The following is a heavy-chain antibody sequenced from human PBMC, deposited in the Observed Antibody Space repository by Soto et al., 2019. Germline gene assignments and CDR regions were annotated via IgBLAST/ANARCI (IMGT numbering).Heavy chain of an antibody. CDR3: ASHPRDSSGYWYYFDY. V-gene: IGHV3-21*01. CDR2: ISSSSNYI. J-gene: IGHJ4*02. D-gene: IGHD3-22*01. CDR1: GFTFSSYN. Sequence: EVQLVESGGGLVKPGGSLRLSCAASGFTFSSYNMNWVRQAPGKGLEWVSSISSSSNYIYYADSVKGRFTISRDNAKNSLYLKMNSLGAEDTAVYYCASHPRDSSGYWYYFDYWGQGTLVTVSS.